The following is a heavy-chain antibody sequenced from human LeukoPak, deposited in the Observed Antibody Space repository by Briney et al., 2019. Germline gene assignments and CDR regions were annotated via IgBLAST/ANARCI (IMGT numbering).Heavy chain of an antibody. V-gene: IGHV3-33*01. Sequence: PGRSLRLSCAASGFTFSSYGMHWVRQAPGKGLEWVAVIWYDGSNKYYADSVKGRFTISRDNSKNTLYLQMNSLRAEDTAVYYCDAHGSGSYEGMDVWGQGTTVTVSS. CDR2: IWYDGSNK. J-gene: IGHJ6*02. D-gene: IGHD3-10*01. CDR3: DAHGSGSYEGMDV. CDR1: GFTFSSYG.